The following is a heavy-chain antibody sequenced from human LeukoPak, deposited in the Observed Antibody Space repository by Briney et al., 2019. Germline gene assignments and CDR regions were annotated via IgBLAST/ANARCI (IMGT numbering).Heavy chain of an antibody. D-gene: IGHD5-18*01. CDR1: GFFFSNYW. Sequence: GGSLRLSCAASGFFFSNYWMSWVRQAQGKGLEWVANINLDGNGRFYVDSVKGRFTISRDNAKNSLYLQMNSLRAEDTAVYYCARAITNYGYIFDYWGQGTLVTVSS. J-gene: IGHJ4*02. V-gene: IGHV3-7*01. CDR2: INLDGNGR. CDR3: ARAITNYGYIFDY.